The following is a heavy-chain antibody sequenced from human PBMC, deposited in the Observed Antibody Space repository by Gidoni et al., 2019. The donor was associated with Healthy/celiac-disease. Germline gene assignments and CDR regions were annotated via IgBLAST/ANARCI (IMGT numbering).Heavy chain of an antibody. D-gene: IGHD4-17*01. V-gene: IGHV4-31*03. CDR1: GGSITSGGYS. CDR3: ARASPRPYGDDGPFDY. Sequence: QVQLQESGPGLVKPSQTLSLTCTVSGGSITSGGYSWSWIRQHPGKGLEWIGYIYYSGSTYYNPSLKSRVTISVDTSKNQFSLKLSSVTAADTAVYYCARASPRPYGDDGPFDYWGQGTLVTVSS. J-gene: IGHJ4*02. CDR2: IYYSGST.